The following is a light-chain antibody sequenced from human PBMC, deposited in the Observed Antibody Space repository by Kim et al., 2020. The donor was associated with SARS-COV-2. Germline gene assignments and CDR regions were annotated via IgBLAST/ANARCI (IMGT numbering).Light chain of an antibody. J-gene: IGKJ4*01. CDR2: GAS. CDR1: QSVSSN. CDR3: QQYSHRPLT. V-gene: IGKV3-15*01. Sequence: EIVMTQSPVTLSVSPGERATLSCRASQSVSSNLAWYQQKPGQAPRLLIYGASTRATGIPGRFSGSGSGTEFTLTISSLQSEDFAVYYCQQYSHRPLTFGGGTKVDIK.